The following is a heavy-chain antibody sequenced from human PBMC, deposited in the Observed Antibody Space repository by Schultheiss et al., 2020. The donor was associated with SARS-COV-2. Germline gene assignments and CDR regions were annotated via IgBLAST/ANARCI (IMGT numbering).Heavy chain of an antibody. CDR1: GGSISGDY. V-gene: IGHV4-59*01. Sequence: SETLSLTCTVSGGSISGDYWSWIRQPPGKGLEWIGSIYYSGSTNYNPSLKSRVTISVDTSKNQFSLKLSSVTAADTAVYYCARNYDSSGYYPVAFDYWGQGTLVTVSS. J-gene: IGHJ4*02. CDR2: IYYSGST. D-gene: IGHD3-22*01. CDR3: ARNYDSSGYYPVAFDY.